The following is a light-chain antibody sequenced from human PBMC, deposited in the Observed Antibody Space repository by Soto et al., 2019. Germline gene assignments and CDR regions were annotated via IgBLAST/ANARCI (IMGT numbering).Light chain of an antibody. CDR1: QSVNAN. V-gene: IGKV3-15*01. Sequence: EIVMTQSPATLSVSPGERVTLACRASQSVNANLARYQHKSGRTPSLFIYGPSTRATDIPGRVSGSGSGRAFTLTISSLQPEDFAVYYCLQYNDGPRTVGQGTEVYIK. CDR2: GPS. J-gene: IGKJ1*01. CDR3: LQYNDGPRT.